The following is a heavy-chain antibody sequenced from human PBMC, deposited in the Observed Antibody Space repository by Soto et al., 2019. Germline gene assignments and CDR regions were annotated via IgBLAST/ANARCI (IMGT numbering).Heavy chain of an antibody. CDR1: GDSISSYN. CDR2: FRSGGGT. Sequence: TCTVSGDSISSYNLAWIRQPPGKGLEWIGYFRSGGGTSYNPSLKSRVTLSVDTSTNQCSLTLSSMTAADTAVYYCALRSMAVVPESWGQGTLVTVSS. V-gene: IGHV4-59*01. D-gene: IGHD3-22*01. J-gene: IGHJ5*02. CDR3: ALRSMAVVPES.